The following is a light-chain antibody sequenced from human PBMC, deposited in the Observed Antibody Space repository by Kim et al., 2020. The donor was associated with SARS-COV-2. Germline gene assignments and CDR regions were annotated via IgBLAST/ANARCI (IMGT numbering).Light chain of an antibody. CDR2: RNN. V-gene: IGLV1-47*01. CDR1: SSNIGSNY. J-gene: IGLJ2*01. Sequence: LTQPPSASGTPGQRVTISCSGSSSNIGSNYVYWYQQLPGTAPKLLIYRNNQRPSGVPDRFSGSKSGTSASLAISGLRSEDEADYYCATWDDSLNGRVYGGGTQL. CDR3: ATWDDSLNGRV.